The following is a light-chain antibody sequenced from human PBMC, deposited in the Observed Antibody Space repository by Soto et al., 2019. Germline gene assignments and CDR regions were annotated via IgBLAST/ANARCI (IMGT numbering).Light chain of an antibody. CDR1: SGHSSYA. V-gene: IGLV4-69*01. Sequence: QTVVTQSPSASASLGASVKLTCTLRSGHSSYAIAWHQQQPEKGPRYLMKLNSDGSHSKGDGIPDRFSGSSSGAERYLTISSLQSEDEADYYCQTWGTGIIVFGGGTKLTVL. J-gene: IGLJ2*01. CDR2: LNSDGSH. CDR3: QTWGTGIIV.